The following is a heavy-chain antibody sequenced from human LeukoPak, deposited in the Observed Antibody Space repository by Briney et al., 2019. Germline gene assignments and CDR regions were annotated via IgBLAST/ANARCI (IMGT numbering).Heavy chain of an antibody. D-gene: IGHD4-17*01. Sequence: ASVKVSCKASGYTFTSYYMHWVRQAPGQGLEWMGTINPNDGSTSYAQQFQGRVTMARDTSTSTVYMERSSLRSEDTAVLYCARAEGTTVTTRGWFDPWGQGTLVTVSS. CDR2: INPNDGST. CDR3: ARAEGTTVTTRGWFDP. V-gene: IGHV1-46*01. J-gene: IGHJ5*02. CDR1: GYTFTSYY.